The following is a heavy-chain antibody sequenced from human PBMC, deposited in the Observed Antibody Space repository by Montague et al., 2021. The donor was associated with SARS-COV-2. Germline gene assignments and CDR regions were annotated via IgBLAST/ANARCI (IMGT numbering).Heavy chain of an antibody. CDR2: ITREGGNK. D-gene: IGHD3-9*01. J-gene: IGHJ6*02. Sequence: SLRLSCAASGFTFSNYALHWVRQAPGKGLEWVAGITREGGNKYYADSVKGRFTISRDKSKNTLYLDMNSLRAEDTALYYCAKDLDSNGYFDSYYCHGMDVWGQGPTVTV. CDR1: GFTFSNYA. V-gene: IGHV3-30*04. CDR3: AKDLDSNGYFDSYYCHGMDV.